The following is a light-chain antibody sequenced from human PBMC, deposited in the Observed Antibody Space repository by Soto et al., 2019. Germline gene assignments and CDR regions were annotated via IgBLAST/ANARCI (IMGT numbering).Light chain of an antibody. CDR1: QTISSW. CDR3: QQYGSSRGT. Sequence: DIQMTQSPSTLSGSVGDRVTITCRASQTISSWLAWYQQKPGKAPKLLIYKASTLKSGVPSRFSGSGSGTEFTLTISSLQPDDFAVYYCQQYGSSRGTFGQGTKVEIK. J-gene: IGKJ1*01. CDR2: KAS. V-gene: IGKV1-5*03.